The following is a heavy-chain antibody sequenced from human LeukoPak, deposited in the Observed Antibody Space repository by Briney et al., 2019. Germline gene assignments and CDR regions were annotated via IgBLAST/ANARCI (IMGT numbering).Heavy chain of an antibody. D-gene: IGHD5-18*01. J-gene: IGHJ4*02. Sequence: ASVKVSCKASGYTFTGYYMHWVRQAPGQGLERMGWINPNSGGTNYAQKFQGRVTMTRDTSISTAYMELSRLRSDDTAVYYCARVGTAMVKFGYWGQGTLVTVSS. CDR1: GYTFTGYY. CDR3: ARVGTAMVKFGY. CDR2: INPNSGGT. V-gene: IGHV1-2*02.